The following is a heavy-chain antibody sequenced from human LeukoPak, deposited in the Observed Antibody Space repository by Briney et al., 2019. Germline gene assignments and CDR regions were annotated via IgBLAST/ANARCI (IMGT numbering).Heavy chain of an antibody. CDR1: GYTFTGCY. CDR2: INPNTGGT. CDR3: ARDNRDIVATS. Sequence: ASVKVSCKASGYTFTGCYMHWVRQAPGQGLEWMGWINPNTGGTKYAQKFQGRVTMTRDTSISTAYMELSRLRSDDTAVYYCARDNRDIVATSWGQGTLVTVSS. D-gene: IGHD5-12*01. V-gene: IGHV1-2*02. J-gene: IGHJ4*02.